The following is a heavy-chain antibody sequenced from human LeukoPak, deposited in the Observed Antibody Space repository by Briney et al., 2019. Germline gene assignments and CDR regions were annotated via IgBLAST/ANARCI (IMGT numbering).Heavy chain of an antibody. J-gene: IGHJ5*02. V-gene: IGHV4-4*02. Sequence: MSSETLSLTCAVSGGSISSSNWWSWVRQPPGKGLEWIGEINHSGSTNYNPSLKSRVTISVDTSKNQFSLKLSSVTAADTAVYYCARGLGRIVVVPAAMGNWFDPWGQGTLVTVSS. CDR1: GGSISSSNW. CDR2: INHSGST. CDR3: ARGLGRIVVVPAAMGNWFDP. D-gene: IGHD2-2*01.